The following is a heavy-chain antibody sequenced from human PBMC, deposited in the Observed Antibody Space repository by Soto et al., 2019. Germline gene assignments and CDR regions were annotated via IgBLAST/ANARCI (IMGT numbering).Heavy chain of an antibody. CDR1: GFTFINYA. CDR2: ISGGGDRT. D-gene: IGHD3-16*01. CDR3: ARKVLGSTSRPDWWYFDL. V-gene: IGHV3-23*01. Sequence: EVQLLESGGGLVQPRGSLRLSCVGSGFTFINYAMNWVRQTPGKGLEWVSGISGGGDRTFDADSVKGRFIISRDNSKNTVNLQMNSLRADDTAVYYCARKVLGSTSRPDWWYFDLWGRGTLVTVSS. J-gene: IGHJ2*01.